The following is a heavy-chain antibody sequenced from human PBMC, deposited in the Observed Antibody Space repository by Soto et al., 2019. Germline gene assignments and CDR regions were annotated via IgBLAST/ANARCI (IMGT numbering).Heavy chain of an antibody. J-gene: IGHJ4*02. CDR3: ASPLNRHGGYLGY. Sequence: SETLSLTCTVSGGSISSYYWSWIRQPPGKGLEWIGYIYYSGSTNYNPSLKSRVTISVDTPKNQFSLKLSSVTAADTAVYYCASPLNRHGGYLGYWGQGTLVTVSS. V-gene: IGHV4-59*01. CDR1: GGSISSYY. D-gene: IGHD5-12*01. CDR2: IYYSGST.